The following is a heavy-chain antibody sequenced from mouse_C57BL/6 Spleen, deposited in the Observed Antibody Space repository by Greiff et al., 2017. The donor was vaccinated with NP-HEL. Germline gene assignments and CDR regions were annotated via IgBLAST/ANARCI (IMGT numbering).Heavy chain of an antibody. CDR2: ISSGSSTI. Sequence: EVQLVESGGGLVKPGGSLKLSCAASGFTFSDYGMHWVRQAPEKGLEWVAYISSGSSTIYYADTVKGRFTISRDNAKNTLFLQMTSLRSEDTAMYYCAKTGEAWFAYWGQGTLVTVSA. J-gene: IGHJ3*01. V-gene: IGHV5-17*01. CDR1: GFTFSDYG. CDR3: AKTGEAWFAY. D-gene: IGHD4-1*01.